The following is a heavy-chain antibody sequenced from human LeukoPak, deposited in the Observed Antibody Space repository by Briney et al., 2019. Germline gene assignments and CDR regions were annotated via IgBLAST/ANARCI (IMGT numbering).Heavy chain of an antibody. J-gene: IGHJ4*02. CDR3: ARDSNPIDCSGGSCYSGPFGY. CDR2: INPSGGST. Sequence: ASVKVSCKASGYTFTSYYMHWVRQAPGQGLEWMGIINPSGGSTSYAQKFQGRVTMTRDTSTSTVYMELSSLRSEDTAVYYCARDSNPIDCSGGSCYSGPFGYWGQGTLVTVSS. CDR1: GYTFTSYY. D-gene: IGHD2-15*01. V-gene: IGHV1-46*01.